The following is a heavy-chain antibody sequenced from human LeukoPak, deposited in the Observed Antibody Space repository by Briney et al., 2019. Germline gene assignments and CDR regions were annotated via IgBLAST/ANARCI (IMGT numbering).Heavy chain of an antibody. D-gene: IGHD5-18*01. CDR2: ISYDGSSK. V-gene: IGHV3-30*04. J-gene: IGHJ6*03. CDR1: GFTFSTYA. CDR3: AREGYSYAQRYYYMDV. Sequence: GRSLRLSCAASGFTFSTYAMHWVRQAPGKGLEWVAVISYDGSSKYYADSVKGRFTISRDNAKNSLYLQMNSLRAEDTALYYCAREGYSYAQRYYYMDVWGKGTTVTVSS.